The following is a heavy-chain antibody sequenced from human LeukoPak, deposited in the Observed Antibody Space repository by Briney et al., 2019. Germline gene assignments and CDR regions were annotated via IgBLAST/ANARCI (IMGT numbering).Heavy chain of an antibody. D-gene: IGHD3-9*01. V-gene: IGHV3-11*06. CDR2: ISSSSSYT. CDR1: GFTFSDYY. J-gene: IGHJ4*02. CDR3: ARGPIYDILTGYYISYFDY. Sequence: GGSLRLSCAASGFTFSDYYMSWIRQAPGKGLEWVSYISSSSSYTSYADSVKGRFTISRDNAKISLYLQMNSLRAEDTAVYYCARGPIYDILTGYYISYFDYWGQGTLVTVSS.